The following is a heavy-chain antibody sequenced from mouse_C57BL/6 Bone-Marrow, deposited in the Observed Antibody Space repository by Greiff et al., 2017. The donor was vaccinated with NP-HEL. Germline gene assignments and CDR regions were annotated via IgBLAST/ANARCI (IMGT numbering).Heavy chain of an antibody. CDR3: AYSNYGYFDV. CDR1: GYTFTDYY. CDR2: INPYNGGT. J-gene: IGHJ1*03. D-gene: IGHD2-5*01. Sequence: EVQLQQSGPVLVKPGASVKMSCKASGYTFTDYYMNWVKQSHGKSLEWIGVINPYNGGTSYNQKFKGKATLTVDKSSSTAYMELNSLTSEDSAVYYCAYSNYGYFDVWGTGTTVTVSS. V-gene: IGHV1-19*01.